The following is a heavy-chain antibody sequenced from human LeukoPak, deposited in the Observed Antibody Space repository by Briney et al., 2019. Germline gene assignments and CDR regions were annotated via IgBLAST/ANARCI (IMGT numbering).Heavy chain of an antibody. J-gene: IGHJ4*02. CDR3: SRGNYFDY. CDR1: GFTFSCYW. V-gene: IGHV3-74*01. Sequence: PGGSLRLSCAASGFTFSCYWMHWVRQAPGKGLVWVSVINGDGSRTIYADSVKGRFTISRDNAKNTLYLQMASLRAEDTAVYYCSRGNYFDYWGQGALVTVSS. CDR2: INGDGSRT.